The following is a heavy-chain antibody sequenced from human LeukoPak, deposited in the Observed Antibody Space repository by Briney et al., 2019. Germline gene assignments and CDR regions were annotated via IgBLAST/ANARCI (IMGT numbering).Heavy chain of an antibody. CDR2: VYYSGST. Sequence: SETLSLTCTVSGGSISSSSYYWGWIRQPPGKGLEWIGSVYYSGSTYYNPSLKSRVTISVDTSKNQFSLKLSSVTAADTAVYYCARDNMVRGVIIDNWFDPWGQGTLVTVSS. CDR3: ARDNMVRGVIIDNWFDP. D-gene: IGHD3-10*01. CDR1: GGSISSSSYY. J-gene: IGHJ5*02. V-gene: IGHV4-39*07.